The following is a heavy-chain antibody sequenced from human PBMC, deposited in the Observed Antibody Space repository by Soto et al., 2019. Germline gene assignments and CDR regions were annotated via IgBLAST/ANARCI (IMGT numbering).Heavy chain of an antibody. CDR2: MNPKSGGA. Sequence: ASVKVSCKTSGYTFTDYYTHWVRQAPGQGLEWMGWMNPKSGGAYFAQKFQGRVTLTRDTSIGTAYIEVNSLTSDDTAVYFCTRENIEHSHGLYAAFDIWGQGKTVTVSS. D-gene: IGHD5-18*01. CDR3: TRENIEHSHGLYAAFDI. J-gene: IGHJ3*02. V-gene: IGHV1-2*02. CDR1: GYTFTDYY.